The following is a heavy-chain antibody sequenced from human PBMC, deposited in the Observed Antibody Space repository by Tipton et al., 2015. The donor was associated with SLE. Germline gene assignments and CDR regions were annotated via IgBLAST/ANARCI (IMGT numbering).Heavy chain of an antibody. D-gene: IGHD5-24*01. V-gene: IGHV4-31*11. CDR1: GGSFSGYY. CDR3: ARGGITKGDY. J-gene: IGHJ4*02. Sequence: TLSLTCAVYGGSFSGYYWSWIRQHPGKGLEWIGYIYYSGSTYYNPSLKSRVTISVDTSKNQFSLKLSSVTAADTAVYYCARGGITKGDYWGQGTLVTVSS. CDR2: IYYSGST.